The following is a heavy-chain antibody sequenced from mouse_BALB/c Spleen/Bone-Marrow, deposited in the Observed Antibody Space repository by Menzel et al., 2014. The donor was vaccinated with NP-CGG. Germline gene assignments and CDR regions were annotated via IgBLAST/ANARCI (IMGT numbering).Heavy chain of an antibody. D-gene: IGHD4-1*01. V-gene: IGHV14-3*02. Sequence: VQLQQSGAELVKPGASVKLSCTASGFNIKDTYMHWVKQRPEQGLGWIGRIDPANGITKYDPKFQGKAAITADTSSNTAYLQLSSLTSEDTAVYYCARWEYYAMDYWGQGTSVTVSS. CDR1: GFNIKDTY. CDR3: ARWEYYAMDY. J-gene: IGHJ4*01. CDR2: IDPANGIT.